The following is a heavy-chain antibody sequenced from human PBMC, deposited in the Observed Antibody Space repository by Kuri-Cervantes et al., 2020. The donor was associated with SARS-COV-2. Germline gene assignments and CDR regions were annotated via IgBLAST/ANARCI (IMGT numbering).Heavy chain of an antibody. CDR3: AGECSCYYYYYCMDV. CDR1: GYTLTGYY. Sequence: ASVKVSFKDSGYTLTGYYMHWVRQATGQGLEGMGWMNPNSGDTGYAQKFQGRVTITRNTSRSTAYMELSSLRSEDTAVYYCAGECSCYYYYYCMDVWGKGTTVTVSS. J-gene: IGHJ6*03. D-gene: IGHD3-10*02. CDR2: MNPNSGDT. V-gene: IGHV1-8*03.